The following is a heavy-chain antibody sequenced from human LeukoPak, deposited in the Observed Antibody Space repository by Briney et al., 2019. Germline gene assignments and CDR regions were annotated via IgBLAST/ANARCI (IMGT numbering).Heavy chain of an antibody. CDR2: IYYSGST. J-gene: IGHJ4*02. CDR3: ARLGPRNSSSSIYYFDY. V-gene: IGHV4-39*01. Sequence: PSETLSLTCTVSGGSISSSSYYWGWIRQPPGKGLEWIGSIYYSGSTYYNPSLKSRVTISVDTSKNQFSLKLSSVTAADTAVYYCARLGPRNSSSSIYYFDYWGQGTLVTVSS. CDR1: GGSISSSSYY. D-gene: IGHD6-6*01.